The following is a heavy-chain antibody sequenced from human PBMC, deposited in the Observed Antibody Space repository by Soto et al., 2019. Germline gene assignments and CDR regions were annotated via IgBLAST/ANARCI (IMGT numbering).Heavy chain of an antibody. CDR3: AYSTGWYRHDV. CDR2: ILHSGET. V-gene: IGHV4-4*02. D-gene: IGHD6-19*01. Sequence: QMQLQESGPGLVKPSGTLSLTCAVSGDSITNSRWWTWVRQPPGKGLEWIGDILHSGETNYNPSLKSRVFISVDKSQNQFSLRVSSVTAADTAVYYCAYSTGWYRHDVWGQGTLVTVSS. CDR1: GDSITNSRW. J-gene: IGHJ3*01.